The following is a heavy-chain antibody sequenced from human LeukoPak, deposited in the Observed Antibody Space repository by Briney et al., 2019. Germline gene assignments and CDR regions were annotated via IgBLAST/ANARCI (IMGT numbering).Heavy chain of an antibody. D-gene: IGHD1-26*01. V-gene: IGHV1-46*01. J-gene: IGHJ1*01. CDR2: INPSGGST. Sequence: ASVKVSCKASGYTFTSYYMHWVRQAPGQGLEWMGIINPSGGSTSYAQKFQGRATMTRDTSTSTVYMELSSLRSEDTAVYYCARGQSRIVGATKEYFQHWGQGTLVTVSS. CDR3: ARGQSRIVGATKEYFQH. CDR1: GYTFTSYY.